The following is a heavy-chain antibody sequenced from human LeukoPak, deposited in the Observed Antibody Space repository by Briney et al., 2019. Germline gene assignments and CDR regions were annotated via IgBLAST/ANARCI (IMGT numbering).Heavy chain of an antibody. CDR3: ARSSYYDSSGYYYVASWFDP. J-gene: IGHJ5*02. CDR2: INHSGST. CDR1: GGSFGGYY. Sequence: PSETLSLTCAVYGGSFGGYYWSWIRQPPGKGLEWIGEINHSGSTNYNPSLKSRVTISVDTSKNQFSLKLSSVTAADTAVYYCARSSYYDSSGYYYVASWFDPWGQGTLVTVSS. V-gene: IGHV4-34*01. D-gene: IGHD3-22*01.